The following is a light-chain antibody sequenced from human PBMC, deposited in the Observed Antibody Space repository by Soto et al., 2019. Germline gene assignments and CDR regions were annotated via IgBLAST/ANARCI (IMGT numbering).Light chain of an antibody. V-gene: IGKV3-11*01. CDR2: DAS. J-gene: IGKJ1*01. Sequence: EIVLTQSPGTLSLSPGERATLSFMASQSVSSYLAWYQQKPGQAPRLLIYDASNRATGIPARFSGSGSGTEFTLTISTLQPDDVATYYCQQYNSYQWTFGQGTNVDIK. CDR1: QSVSSY. CDR3: QQYNSYQWT.